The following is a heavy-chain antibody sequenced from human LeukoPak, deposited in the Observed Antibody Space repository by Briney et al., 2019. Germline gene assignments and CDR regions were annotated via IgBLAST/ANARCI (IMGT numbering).Heavy chain of an antibody. D-gene: IGHD3-3*01. CDR1: GFTFSSYG. CDR2: ISYDGSNK. V-gene: IGHV3-30*18. CDR3: AKSITIFGVVIIVPGMDV. J-gene: IGHJ6*02. Sequence: GGSLRLSCAASGFTFSSYGMHWVRQAPGKGLEWVAVISYDGSNKYYADSVKGRFTISRDNSKNTLYLQMSSLRAEDTAVYYCAKSITIFGVVIIVPGMDVWGQGTTVTVSS.